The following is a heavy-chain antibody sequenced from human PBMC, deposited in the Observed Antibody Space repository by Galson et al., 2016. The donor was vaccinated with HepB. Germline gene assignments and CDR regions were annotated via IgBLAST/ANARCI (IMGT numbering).Heavy chain of an antibody. CDR2: IWYDGSRK. CDR3: ARDRRSGSYGDDFHI. Sequence: SLRLSCAASGFPFSSYGIHWVRQAPGKGLEWVAVIWYDGSRKYYVDSVRGRFTISRDNFKNMVYLQKNSLRAEDTAVYYCARDRRSGSYGDDFHIWGQGTMVTVSS. J-gene: IGHJ3*02. D-gene: IGHD1-26*01. V-gene: IGHV3-33*01. CDR1: GFPFSSYG.